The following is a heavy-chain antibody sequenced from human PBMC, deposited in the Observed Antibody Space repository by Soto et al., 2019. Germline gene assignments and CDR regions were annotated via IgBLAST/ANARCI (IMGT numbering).Heavy chain of an antibody. Sequence: ASVKVSCKASGYTFTGYAIHWVRQAPGQRLEWMGWINAGNGNTKYSQKFQGRVTITRDTSASTAYMELSSLRSEDTAVYYCARGDYHDINDYWGQGSLVIVSS. CDR2: INAGNGNT. V-gene: IGHV1-3*01. CDR3: ARGDYHDINDY. D-gene: IGHD3-22*01. J-gene: IGHJ4*02. CDR1: GYTFTGYA.